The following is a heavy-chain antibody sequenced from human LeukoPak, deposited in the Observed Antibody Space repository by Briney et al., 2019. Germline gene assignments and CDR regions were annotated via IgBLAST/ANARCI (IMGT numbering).Heavy chain of an antibody. CDR1: GGSISSYY. Sequence: NPSETLSLTCTVSGGSISSYYWSWIRQPPGKGLEWIGYIYYSGSTNYNPSLKSRVTISVDTSKNQFSLKLRSLTAADTAVYYCARWNYDIWTGHRYFDYWGQGTLVIVSS. V-gene: IGHV4-59*01. D-gene: IGHD3/OR15-3a*01. CDR2: IYYSGST. CDR3: ARWNYDIWTGHRYFDY. J-gene: IGHJ4*02.